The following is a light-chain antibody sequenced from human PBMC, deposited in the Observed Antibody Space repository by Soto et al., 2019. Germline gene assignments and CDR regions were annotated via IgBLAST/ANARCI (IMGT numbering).Light chain of an antibody. CDR1: QSVSSY. CDR3: QERSDWYA. V-gene: IGKV3-11*01. J-gene: IGKJ2*01. CDR2: DAS. Sequence: EIVLTQSPATLSLSPGERATLSCRASQSVSSYLAWYQQKPGQAPRLLVYDASNRATGIPVRFSGSGSGTDFTLTISSLEPEDFAVYYCQERSDWYAFVQGTKLELK.